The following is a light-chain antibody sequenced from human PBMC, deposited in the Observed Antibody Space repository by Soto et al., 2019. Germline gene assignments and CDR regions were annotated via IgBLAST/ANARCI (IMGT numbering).Light chain of an antibody. Sequence: EIVMTQSPATLSVSLGERATINCKSSQSVLYSSNNKNYLAWYQQKPGQPPKLLIYWASTRASGVPDRFSGSGSGTDFTLTISGLQAEDVAVYYCQQYFTTLCTFGQGTKVQIK. J-gene: IGKJ2*02. CDR1: QSVLYSSNNKNY. V-gene: IGKV4-1*01. CDR3: QQYFTTLCT. CDR2: WAS.